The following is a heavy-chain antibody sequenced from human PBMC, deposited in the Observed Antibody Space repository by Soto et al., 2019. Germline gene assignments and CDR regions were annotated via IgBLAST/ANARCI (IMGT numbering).Heavy chain of an antibody. J-gene: IGHJ4*02. CDR3: ERGGGAMMYYFDY. Sequence: PSETLSLTCTVSGGSISSYYWSWIRQPPGKGLEWIGYIYYSGSTNYNPSLKSRVTISVDTSKNQFSLKLSSVTAADTAVYYCERGGGAMMYYFDYWGQGTLVTVSS. V-gene: IGHV4-59*01. D-gene: IGHD3-16*01. CDR2: IYYSGST. CDR1: GGSISSYY.